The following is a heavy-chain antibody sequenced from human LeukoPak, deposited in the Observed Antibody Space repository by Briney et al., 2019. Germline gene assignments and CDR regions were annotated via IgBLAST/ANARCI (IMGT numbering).Heavy chain of an antibody. CDR3: ARTRSGPDRWFDP. CDR1: GYTFTSYY. Sequence: ASVKVSCKASGYTFTSYYMHWVRQAPGQGLEWMGITNPSGGSTSYAQKFQGRVTMTRDMSTSTVYMELSSLRSEDTAVYYCARTRSGPDRWFDPWGQGTLVTVSS. J-gene: IGHJ5*02. D-gene: IGHD2-8*02. CDR2: TNPSGGST. V-gene: IGHV1-46*01.